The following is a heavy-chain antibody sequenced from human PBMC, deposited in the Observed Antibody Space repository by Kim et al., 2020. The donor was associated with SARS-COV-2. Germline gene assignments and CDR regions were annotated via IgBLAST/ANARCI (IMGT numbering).Heavy chain of an antibody. D-gene: IGHD3-10*01. J-gene: IGHJ5*02. CDR1: GGSISSGGYY. CDR2: IYYSGST. CDR3: ARERITMVRGVPNNWFDP. Sequence: SETLSLTCTVSGGSISSGGYYWSWIRQHPGKGLEWIGYIYYSGSTYYNPSLKSRVTISVDTSKNQFSLKLSSVTAADTAVYYCARERITMVRGVPNNWFDPWGQGTLVTVSS. V-gene: IGHV4-31*03.